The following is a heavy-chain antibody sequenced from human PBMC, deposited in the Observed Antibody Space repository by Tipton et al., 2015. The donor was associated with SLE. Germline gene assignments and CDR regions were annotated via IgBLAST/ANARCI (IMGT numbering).Heavy chain of an antibody. Sequence: SLRLSCAASGFTFSSYAMHWVRQAPGKGLEWVAVISYDGSNKYYADSVMGRFTISRDNSKNTLYLQMNSLRAEDTAVYYCATAAGLLDAFDIWGQGTMVTVSS. CDR1: GFTFSSYA. D-gene: IGHD6-13*01. J-gene: IGHJ3*02. CDR3: ATAAGLLDAFDI. V-gene: IGHV3-30*04. CDR2: ISYDGSNK.